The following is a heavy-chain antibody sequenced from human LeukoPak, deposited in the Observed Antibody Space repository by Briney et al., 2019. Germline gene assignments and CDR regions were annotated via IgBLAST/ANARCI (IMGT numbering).Heavy chain of an antibody. V-gene: IGHV3-64*01. Sequence: GGSLRLSCAASGFSFSSSAMHWVRQAPGKGLEYVSAISSNGGTTYYGKSVKGRFTISIDNSKNTLYLQMGSLRAEDMAVYYCARDGSIAAAAFWYYYYMDVWGKGTTVTVSS. CDR1: GFSFSSSA. J-gene: IGHJ6*03. D-gene: IGHD6-13*01. CDR3: ARDGSIAAAAFWYYYYMDV. CDR2: ISSNGGTT.